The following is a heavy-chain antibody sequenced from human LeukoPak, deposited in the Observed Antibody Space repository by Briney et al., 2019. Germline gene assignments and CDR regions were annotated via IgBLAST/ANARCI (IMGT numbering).Heavy chain of an antibody. CDR3: ARDRAPSGFYLGDFYY. CDR1: GFTFSDYY. J-gene: IGHJ4*02. V-gene: IGHV3-11*05. Sequence: GGSLRLSCAASGFTFSDYYMSWIRQAPGKGLEWVSYISISSSYTKYADSVKGRFTISRDNAKKSLYLQMNSLRADDSAVYYRARDRAPSGFYLGDFYYWGQGALVTVSS. D-gene: IGHD3-22*01. CDR2: ISISSSYT.